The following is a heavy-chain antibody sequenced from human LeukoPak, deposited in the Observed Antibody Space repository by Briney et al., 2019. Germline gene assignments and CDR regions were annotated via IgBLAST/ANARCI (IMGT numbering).Heavy chain of an antibody. CDR3: ARELPREVTLDY. J-gene: IGHJ4*01. Sequence: GGSLRLSCVASAFNFFSYGMQWVRQAPGKGLMWVSRIFADGSTTSYADSVKGRFTISRDNAKNTLYLQMNSLRAEDTAVYYCARELPREVTLDYWGQGTLVTVSP. CDR2: IFADGSTT. CDR1: AFNFFSYG. V-gene: IGHV3-74*01. D-gene: IGHD2-21*02.